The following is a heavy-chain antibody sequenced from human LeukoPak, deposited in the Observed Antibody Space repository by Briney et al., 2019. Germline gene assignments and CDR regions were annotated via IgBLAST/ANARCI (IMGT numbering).Heavy chain of an antibody. D-gene: IGHD5-18*01. V-gene: IGHV1-2*02. CDR3: AKDAYSGFSSSYNMDS. Sequence: ASVKVSCKASGYTFTSYYMHWVRQAPGQGLEWMGWLNPNSGGTNYAQKFQGRVTMTRDTSINTAYMELNSLTSDDTAMYYCAKDAYSGFSSSYNMDSWGQGTLVTVSS. J-gene: IGHJ4*02. CDR2: LNPNSGGT. CDR1: GYTFTSYY.